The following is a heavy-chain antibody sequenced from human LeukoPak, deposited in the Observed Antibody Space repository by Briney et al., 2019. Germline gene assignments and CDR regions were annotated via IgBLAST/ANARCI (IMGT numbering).Heavy chain of an antibody. CDR2: ISYDGSNK. Sequence: PGGSLRLSCAASGFTFSNSGMHWVRQAPGKGLEWVAVISYDGSNKYYADSVKGRFTISRVNSKNTLYLQMNSLRAEDTAVYYCARDGHPQVYYYYGMDVWGQGTTVTVSS. J-gene: IGHJ6*02. CDR3: ARDGHPQVYYYYGMDV. CDR1: GFTFSNSG. V-gene: IGHV3-30*03.